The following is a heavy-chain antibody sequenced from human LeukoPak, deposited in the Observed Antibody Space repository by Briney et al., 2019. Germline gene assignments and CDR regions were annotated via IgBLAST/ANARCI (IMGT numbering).Heavy chain of an antibody. J-gene: IGHJ5*02. CDR3: ARDRGGYDWVNWFDP. CDR2: INHSGST. D-gene: IGHD5-12*01. Sequence: SETLSLTCAVYGGSFSGYYWSWIRQPPGKGLEWIGEINHSGSTNYNPSLKSRVTISVDTSKNQFSLKLSSVTAADTAVYYCARDRGGYDWVNWFDPWGQGTLVTVSS. V-gene: IGHV4-34*01. CDR1: GGSFSGYY.